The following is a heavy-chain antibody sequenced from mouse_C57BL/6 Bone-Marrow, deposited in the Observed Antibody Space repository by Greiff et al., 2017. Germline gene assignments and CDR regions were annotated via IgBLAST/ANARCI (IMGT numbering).Heavy chain of an antibody. CDR1: GYTFTDYY. J-gene: IGHJ1*03. CDR3: ARYGYYGDFDV. CDR2: INPYNGGT. D-gene: IGHD2-2*01. Sequence: VQLQQSGPVLVKPGASVKMSCKASGYTFTDYYMNWVKQSPGKSLEWIGVINPYNGGTSYNQKFKGKATLTVDKSSSTAYMELNSLTSEDSAVYYCARYGYYGDFDVWGTGTTVTVSS. V-gene: IGHV1-19*01.